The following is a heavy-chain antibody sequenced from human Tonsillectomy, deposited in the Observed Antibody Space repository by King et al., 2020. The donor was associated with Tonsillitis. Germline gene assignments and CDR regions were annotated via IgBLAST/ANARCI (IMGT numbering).Heavy chain of an antibody. D-gene: IGHD3-22*01. CDR3: ARTVATMIVQYYMDV. J-gene: IGHJ6*03. V-gene: IGHV4-34*01. Sequence: VQLQQWGAGLLKPSETLSLTCAVYGGSFSGYYWSWIRQPPGKGLEWIGEIDHSGSTNYNPTLKSRVTISMDTSKNQFSLRLSSVTAADTAVFYCARTVATMIVQYYMDVWGKGTPVTVSS. CDR2: IDHSGST. CDR1: GGSFSGYY.